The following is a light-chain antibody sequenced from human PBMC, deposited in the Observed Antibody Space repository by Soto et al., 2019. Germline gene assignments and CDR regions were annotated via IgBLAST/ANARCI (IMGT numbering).Light chain of an antibody. CDR3: AAWDDSLKSPV. CDR2: TNT. Sequence: QSVLTQPPSASGTPGQRVTISCSGSSSNIGGDSVNWYQHLPGTAPKLLIHTNTLRPSGVPDRFSGSKSGTSASLAISGLQSEDEADYYWAAWDDSLKSPVFGGGTKVTVL. CDR1: SSNIGGDS. V-gene: IGLV1-44*01. J-gene: IGLJ3*02.